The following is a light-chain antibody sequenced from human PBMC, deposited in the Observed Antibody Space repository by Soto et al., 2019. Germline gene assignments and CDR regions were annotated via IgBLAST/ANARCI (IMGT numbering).Light chain of an antibody. J-gene: IGKJ1*01. Sequence: EIVMTQSPATLSVSPGERATLSFRASQSVSSNLAWYQQKPGQVPRLLIYGASTRATGIPVRFGGSGSGTEFTRTISSLQSEDFAVYYCQQYNNWPLAFGQGTKVESK. CDR1: QSVSSN. V-gene: IGKV3-15*01. CDR3: QQYNNWPLA. CDR2: GAS.